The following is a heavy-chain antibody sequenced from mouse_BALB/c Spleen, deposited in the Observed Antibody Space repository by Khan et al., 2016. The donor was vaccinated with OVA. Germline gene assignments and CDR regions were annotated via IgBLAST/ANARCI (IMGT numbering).Heavy chain of an antibody. J-gene: IGHJ2*01. CDR2: ISYSGST. V-gene: IGHV3-2*02. Sequence: EVQLQESGPGLVKPSQSLSLTCTVTGYSITSGYGWNWIRQFPGNKLEWMGYISYSGSTNYNPSLKSRITITRDTSKNKFFLQLNSLTTEYTATYYCARTARIKYWGQGTTLTVSS. CDR1: GYSITSGYG. CDR3: ARTARIKY. D-gene: IGHD1-2*01.